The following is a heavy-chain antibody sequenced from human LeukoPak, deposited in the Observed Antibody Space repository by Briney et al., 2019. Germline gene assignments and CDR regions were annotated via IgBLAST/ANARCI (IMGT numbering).Heavy chain of an antibody. CDR1: GFTFSSYA. CDR2: ISGSGGST. Sequence: PGGSLRLSCAASGFTFSSYAMSWVRQAPGKGLEWVSAISGSGGSTYYADSVKGRFTISRDNSKNTLYLQMNSLRAEDTAVYYCAKDKFDYSNFGHAFDIWGQGTMVTVSS. V-gene: IGHV3-23*01. D-gene: IGHD4-11*01. CDR3: AKDKFDYSNFGHAFDI. J-gene: IGHJ3*02.